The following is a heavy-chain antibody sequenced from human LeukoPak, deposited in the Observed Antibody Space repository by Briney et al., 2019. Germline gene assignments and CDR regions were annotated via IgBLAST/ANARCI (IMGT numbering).Heavy chain of an antibody. J-gene: IGHJ4*02. CDR3: ARGIRIHYDFWSGYYLPYYFDY. D-gene: IGHD3-3*01. CDR1: GGSISSYY. Sequence: SETLSLTCTVSGGSISSYYWSWIRQPPGKGLEWIGYIYYSGSTNYNPSLKSRVTISVDTSKNQFSLKLSSVTAADTAVYYCARGIRIHYDFWSGYYLPYYFDYWGQGTLVTVSS. V-gene: IGHV4-59*01. CDR2: IYYSGST.